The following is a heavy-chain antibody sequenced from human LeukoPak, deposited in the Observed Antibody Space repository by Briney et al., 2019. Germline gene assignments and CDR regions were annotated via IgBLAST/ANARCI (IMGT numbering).Heavy chain of an antibody. CDR2: IKKDGSEK. D-gene: IGHD3-22*01. V-gene: IGHV3-7*01. CDR3: ARDTGAYYDSGGLDY. CDR1: GFMFSSYW. Sequence: GGSLRLSCAASGFMFSSYWMSWVRQAPGKGLEWVANIKKDGSEKYYVDSVKGRFTISRDNAKNSLYLQMNSLRAEDTAVYYCARDTGAYYDSGGLDYWGQGTLVTVSS. J-gene: IGHJ4*02.